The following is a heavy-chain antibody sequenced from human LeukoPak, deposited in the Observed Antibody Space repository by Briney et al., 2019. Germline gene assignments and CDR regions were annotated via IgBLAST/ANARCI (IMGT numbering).Heavy chain of an antibody. CDR1: GFTVSSNF. V-gene: IGHV3-66*04. J-gene: IGHJ4*02. CDR3: VRHSDSFGFDH. Sequence: GGSLRLSCATSGFTVSSNFMSWVRQAPGKGLEWVSVIYSIGSTYYTDSVKGRFTTSRDNSKSTVYLQMDSLRAEDTAVYYCVRHSDSFGFDHWGQGTLVTVSS. CDR2: IYSIGST. D-gene: IGHD3-10*01.